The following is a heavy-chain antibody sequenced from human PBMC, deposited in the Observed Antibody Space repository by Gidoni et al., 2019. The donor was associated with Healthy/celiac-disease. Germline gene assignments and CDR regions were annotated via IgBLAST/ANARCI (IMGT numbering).Heavy chain of an antibody. V-gene: IGHV4-61*02. J-gene: IGHJ5*02. D-gene: IGHD6-19*01. CDR3: ARVSVAGTTNWFDP. CDR2: IYTSGST. Sequence: QVQLQESGPGLVKPSQTLSLTCTVSGGSISRGSYYWSWIRQPAGKGLEWIWRIYTSGSTNYNPSLKSRVTRSVDTSNNQFSLKLGSVAAADTAVYDCARVSVAGTTNWFDPWGQGTLVTVSS. CDR1: GGSISRGSYY.